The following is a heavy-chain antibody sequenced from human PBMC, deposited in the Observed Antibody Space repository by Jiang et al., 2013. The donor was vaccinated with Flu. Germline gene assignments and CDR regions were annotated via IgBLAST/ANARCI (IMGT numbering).Heavy chain of an antibody. CDR3: ASGYGDYGYYYYGMDV. Sequence: EVKKPGASVKVSCKASGYTFTSYYMHWVRQAPGQGLEWMGIINPSGGSTSYAQRFQGRVTMTRDTSTSTVYMELSSLRSEDTAVYYCASGYGDYGYYYYGMDVWGQGTTVTVSS. D-gene: IGHD4-17*01. CDR2: INPSGGST. J-gene: IGHJ6*02. CDR1: GYTFTSYY. V-gene: IGHV1-46*01.